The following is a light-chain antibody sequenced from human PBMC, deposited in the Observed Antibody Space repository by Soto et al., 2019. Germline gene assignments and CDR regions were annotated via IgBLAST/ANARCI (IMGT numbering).Light chain of an antibody. J-gene: IGKJ2*01. CDR2: GAS. CDR3: QQYGSSPPYT. CDR1: QSVSSSY. Sequence: EIVLTQSPGTLSLSPGERATLSCRASQSVSSSYLAWYQQKPGQAPRLLIYGASSRATGIPDRFSGSGSGTDFTLIISRLEPEAFAVYYYQQYGSSPPYTFGQGTKLEIK. V-gene: IGKV3-20*01.